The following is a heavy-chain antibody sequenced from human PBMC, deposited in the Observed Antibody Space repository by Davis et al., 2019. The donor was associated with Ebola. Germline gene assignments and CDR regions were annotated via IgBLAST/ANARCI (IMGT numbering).Heavy chain of an antibody. D-gene: IGHD3-22*01. CDR2: ISAYNGNT. CDR3: ARDITMIEGGWFDP. V-gene: IGHV1-18*04. J-gene: IGHJ5*02. CDR1: GYTFTGYY. Sequence: AASVKVSCKASGYTFTGYYMHWVRQAPGQGLEWMGWISAYNGNTNYAQKLQGRVTMTTDTSTSTAYMELRSLRSDDTAVYYCARDITMIEGGWFDPWGQGTLVTVSS.